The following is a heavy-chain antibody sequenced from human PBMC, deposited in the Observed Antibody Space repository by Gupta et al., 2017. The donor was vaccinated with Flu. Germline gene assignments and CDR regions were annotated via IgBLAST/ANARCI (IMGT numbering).Heavy chain of an antibody. Sequence: GLEWVAVISNDGRNKNYAESVKGRFTLSRDNSKNIVTLQMQSLKIEDTAVYYCAKDRVRRGGGYGMDVWGQGTTVTVSS. CDR2: ISNDGRNK. J-gene: IGHJ6*02. D-gene: IGHD2-15*01. V-gene: IGHV3-30*18. CDR3: AKDRVRRGGGYGMDV.